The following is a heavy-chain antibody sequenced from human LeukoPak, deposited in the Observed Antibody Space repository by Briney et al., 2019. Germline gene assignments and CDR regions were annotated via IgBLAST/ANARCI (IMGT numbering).Heavy chain of an antibody. CDR1: GGSFSGYY. D-gene: IGHD4-17*01. CDR2: INHSGST. CDR3: ARVRGDYGPHYYYYYMDV. J-gene: IGHJ6*03. Sequence: SETLSLTCAVYGGSFSGYYWSWIRQPPGKGLEWIGEINHSGSTNYNPSLKSRVTISVDTSKNQFSLKLSSVTAADTAVYYCARVRGDYGPHYYYYYMDVWGKGTKVTVSS. V-gene: IGHV4-34*01.